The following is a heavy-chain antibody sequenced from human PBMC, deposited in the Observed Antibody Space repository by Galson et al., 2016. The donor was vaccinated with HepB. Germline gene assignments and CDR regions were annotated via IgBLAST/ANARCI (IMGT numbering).Heavy chain of an antibody. Sequence: SLRLSCAASGFTVSNNFMRWARQAPGKGLEWVSLIYSDGSTYYADSVKGRFTISRDNSKNTLYLQMNSLRVEDTAVYYCARDYFGPWGQGTLVTVSS. CDR1: GFTVSNNF. CDR2: IYSDGST. D-gene: IGHD3-10*01. CDR3: ARDYFGP. V-gene: IGHV3-66*02. J-gene: IGHJ5*02.